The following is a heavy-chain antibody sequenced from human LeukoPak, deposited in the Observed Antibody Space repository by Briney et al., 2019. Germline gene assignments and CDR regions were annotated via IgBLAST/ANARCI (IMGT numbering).Heavy chain of an antibody. J-gene: IGHJ4*02. V-gene: IGHV3-53*01. D-gene: IGHD6-19*01. Sequence: GGSLRLSCAASGFTVSSNYMSWVRQAPGKGLEWVSVIYSGGSTYYADSVKGRFTISRDNSKNTLYLQMNSLRAEDTAVYYCARGTDGWYYFDYWGQGTLVTVSS. CDR3: ARGTDGWYYFDY. CDR1: GFTVSSNY. CDR2: IYSGGST.